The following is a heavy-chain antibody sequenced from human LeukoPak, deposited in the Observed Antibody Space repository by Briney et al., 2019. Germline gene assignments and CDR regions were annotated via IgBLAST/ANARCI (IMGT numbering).Heavy chain of an antibody. CDR3: ATGLPGRTSITDY. J-gene: IGHJ4*02. D-gene: IGHD3-9*01. V-gene: IGHV1-2*02. Sequence: GASVKVSCKASGYTFAGYNMHWVRQAPGQGLDWMGWINPNSGATNCAQKFQGRVTMTRDTSISTAYMELSSLRSDDTAVYFCATGLPGRTSITDYWGQGTLVTVSS. CDR2: INPNSGAT. CDR1: GYTFAGYN.